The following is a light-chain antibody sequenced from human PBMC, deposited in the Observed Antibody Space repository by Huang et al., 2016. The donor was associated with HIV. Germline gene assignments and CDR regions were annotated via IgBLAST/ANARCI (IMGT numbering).Light chain of an antibody. CDR3: QQRTNWPPGFT. V-gene: IGKV3-11*01. J-gene: IGKJ3*01. Sequence: EIVLTQSPATLSLSPGERATLSCRASQSVCGSLAWYQQKPGQAPRLLIYDASNRATGIPARFSGSGSGTDFTLTISSLEPEDFAVYYCQQRTNWPPGFTFGPGTKVDIK. CDR2: DAS. CDR1: QSVCGS.